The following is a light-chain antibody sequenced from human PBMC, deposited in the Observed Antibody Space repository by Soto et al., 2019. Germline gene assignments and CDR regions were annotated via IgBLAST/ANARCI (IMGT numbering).Light chain of an antibody. CDR3: QQRHMWPIT. Sequence: EIVLTQYPVSLSVSPWERTTVSCRASQSFRGLLAWYQQKPGQAPRLLIYDAYNRATGIPPRFSGSGSGTDFTLTISSLEPEDSAVYYCQQRHMWPITFGQGTRLEIK. CDR2: DAY. J-gene: IGKJ5*01. CDR1: QSFRGL. V-gene: IGKV3-11*01.